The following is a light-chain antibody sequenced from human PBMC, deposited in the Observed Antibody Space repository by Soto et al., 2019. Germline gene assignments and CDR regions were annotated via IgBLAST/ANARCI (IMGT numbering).Light chain of an antibody. CDR2: DVT. CDR3: SSYTTSSTWV. V-gene: IGLV2-14*01. Sequence: QSVLTQPASVSGSPGQSITISCTGTSSDVGGYNYVSWYQQHPGKAPKLMIYDVTTRPSGVSSRFSGSKSGNTASLTISGLQAEDEADYYCSSYTTSSTWVFGGGTKLTVL. CDR1: SSDVGGYNY. J-gene: IGLJ3*02.